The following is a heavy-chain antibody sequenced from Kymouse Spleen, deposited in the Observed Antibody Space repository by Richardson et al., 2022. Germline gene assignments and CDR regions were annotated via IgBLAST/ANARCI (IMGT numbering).Heavy chain of an antibody. J-gene: IGHJ5*02. CDR3: ARGYYDFWSGYSNWFDP. Sequence: QVQLQQWGAGLLKPSETLSLTCAVYGGSFSGYYWSWIRQPPGKGLEWIGEINHSGSTNYNPSLKSRVTISVDTSKNQFSLKLSSVTAADTAVYYCARGYYDFWSGYSNWFDPWGQGTLVTVSS. D-gene: IGHD3-3*01. V-gene: IGHV4-34*01. CDR1: GGSFSGYY. CDR2: INHSGST.